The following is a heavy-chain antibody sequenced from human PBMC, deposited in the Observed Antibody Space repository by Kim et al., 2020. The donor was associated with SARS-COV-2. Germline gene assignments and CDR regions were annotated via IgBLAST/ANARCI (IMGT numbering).Heavy chain of an antibody. Sequence: GGSLRLSCAASGFTFSSYSMNWVRQAPGKGLEWVSSISSSSSYIYYADSVKGRFTISRDNAKNSLYRQMNSLRAEDTAVYYCARAVVGAPFLSRYGMDVWGQGTTVTVSS. V-gene: IGHV3-21*01. CDR3: ARAVVGAPFLSRYGMDV. D-gene: IGHD1-26*01. J-gene: IGHJ6*02. CDR1: GFTFSSYS. CDR2: ISSSSSYI.